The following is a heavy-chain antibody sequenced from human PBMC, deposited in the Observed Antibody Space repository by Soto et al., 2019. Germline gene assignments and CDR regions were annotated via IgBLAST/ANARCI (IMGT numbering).Heavy chain of an antibody. D-gene: IGHD3-22*01. V-gene: IGHV4-30-4*01. CDR2: IYYSGST. CDR3: ARSPHYDSSTGWDY. J-gene: IGHJ4*02. Sequence: PSETLSLTCTVSGGSISSADYYWSWIRQPPGKGLEWIGHIYYSGSTYYNPSLKSRVTISVDTSKNQFSLKLSSVTAADTAVYYCARSPHYDSSTGWDYWGQGTLVTVSS. CDR1: GGSISSADYY.